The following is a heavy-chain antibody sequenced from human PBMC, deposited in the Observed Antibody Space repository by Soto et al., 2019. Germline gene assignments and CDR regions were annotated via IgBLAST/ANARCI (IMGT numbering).Heavy chain of an antibody. CDR2: ISSSSSYI. V-gene: IGHV3-21*01. Sequence: PGGSLRLSCAASGFTFSSYSMNWVRQAPGKGLEWVSSISSSSSYIYYADSVKGRFTISRDNAKNSLYLQMNSLRAEDTAVYYCARDGSGYSYGWSFDYWGQGTLVTVSS. J-gene: IGHJ4*02. CDR1: GFTFSSYS. D-gene: IGHD5-18*01. CDR3: ARDGSGYSYGWSFDY.